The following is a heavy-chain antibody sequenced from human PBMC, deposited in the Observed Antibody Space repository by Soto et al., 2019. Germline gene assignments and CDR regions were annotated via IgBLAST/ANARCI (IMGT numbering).Heavy chain of an antibody. CDR3: ARKGIAVAGSPLNWFDP. V-gene: IGHV4-34*01. Sequence: SETLSLTCAVYGGSFSGYYWSWIRQPPGKGLEWIGEINHSGSTNYNPSLKSRVTISVDTSKNQFSLKLSSVTAADTAVYYCARKGIAVAGSPLNWFDPWGQGTLVTVSS. D-gene: IGHD6-19*01. CDR2: INHSGST. J-gene: IGHJ5*02. CDR1: GGSFSGYY.